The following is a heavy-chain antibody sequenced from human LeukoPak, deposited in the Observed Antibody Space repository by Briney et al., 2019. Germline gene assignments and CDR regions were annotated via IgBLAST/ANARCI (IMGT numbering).Heavy chain of an antibody. D-gene: IGHD6-19*01. V-gene: IGHV4-4*07. CDR2: IYTSGST. J-gene: IGHJ5*02. CDR1: GGSISSYY. Sequence: PSETLSLTCTVSGGSISSYYWSWIRQPAGKGLEWIGRIYTSGSTNYNPSPKSRVTMSVDTSKNQFSLKLSSVTAADTAVYYCARGGLAVAGRGFDPWGQGTLVTVSS. CDR3: ARGGLAVAGRGFDP.